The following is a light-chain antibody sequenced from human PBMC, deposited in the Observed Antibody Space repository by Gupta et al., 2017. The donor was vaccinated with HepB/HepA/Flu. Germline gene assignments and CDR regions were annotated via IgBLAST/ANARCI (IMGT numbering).Light chain of an antibody. CDR3: QHYLSYAAT. J-gene: IGKJ1*01. Sequence: DIQMTHSPSTLSASVGDRVPITCRASQSVCSWLAWYQQKPGKAPKLLISRASTLERGVPSRFSGSGSGTEFTLTISSLQPEDFATYYCQHYLSYAATFGQGTKVEIK. CDR2: RAS. CDR1: QSVCSW. V-gene: IGKV1-5*03.